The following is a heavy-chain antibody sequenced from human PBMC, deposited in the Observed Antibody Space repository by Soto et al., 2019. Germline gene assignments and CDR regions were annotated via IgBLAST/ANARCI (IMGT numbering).Heavy chain of an antibody. CDR2: ISSSSSYI. Sequence: GGSLRLSCAASGFTFSSYSMNWVRQAPGKGLEWVSSISSSSSYIYYADSVKGRFTISRDNAKNSLYLQMNSLRAEDTAVYYCARDPSSSSHYGLDDWGQGSLVTGSS. CDR3: ARDPSSSSHYGLDD. CDR1: GFTFSSYS. V-gene: IGHV3-21*01. D-gene: IGHD6-6*01. J-gene: IGHJ4*02.